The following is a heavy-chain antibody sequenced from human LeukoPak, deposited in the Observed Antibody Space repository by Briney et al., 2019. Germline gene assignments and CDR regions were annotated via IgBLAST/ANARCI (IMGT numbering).Heavy chain of an antibody. D-gene: IGHD6-13*01. CDR2: INPNSGGT. J-gene: IGHJ4*02. V-gene: IGHV1-2*02. Sequence: ASVKVSCKASGYTFTGYYMHWVRQAPGQGLEWMGWINPNSGGTNYAQKVQGRVTMTRDTSISTAYMELSRLRSDDTAVYYCVRDAPSSELDLDYWGQGSLVTVSS. CDR3: VRDAPSSELDLDY. CDR1: GYTFTGYY.